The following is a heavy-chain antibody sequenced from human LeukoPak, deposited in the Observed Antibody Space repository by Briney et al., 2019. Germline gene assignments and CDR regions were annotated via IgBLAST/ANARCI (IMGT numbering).Heavy chain of an antibody. CDR1: GYTLTELS. CDR3: ATQFYGSGSLDAFDI. V-gene: IGHV1-24*01. D-gene: IGHD3-10*01. CDR2: FDPEDGET. Sequence: GASVKVSCKVSGYTLTELSMHWVRQAPGKGPEWMGGFDPEDGETIYAQKFQGRVTMTEDTSTDTAYMELSSLRSEDTAVYYCATQFYGSGSLDAFDIWGQGTMVTVSS. J-gene: IGHJ3*02.